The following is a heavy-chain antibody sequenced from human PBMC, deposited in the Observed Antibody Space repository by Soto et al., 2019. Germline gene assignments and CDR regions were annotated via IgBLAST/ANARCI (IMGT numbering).Heavy chain of an antibody. J-gene: IGHJ4*02. D-gene: IGHD6-19*01. Sequence: GGSLRLSCTASGFTFSSYAMNWVRQAPGKGLEWVSVISGSGGSTYYADSVKGRSTISRDNSKNKLYLQMNSLRAEDTAVYYCASRTSGWYFDYWGQGTLVTVSS. CDR2: ISGSGGST. CDR3: ASRTSGWYFDY. V-gene: IGHV3-23*01. CDR1: GFTFSSYA.